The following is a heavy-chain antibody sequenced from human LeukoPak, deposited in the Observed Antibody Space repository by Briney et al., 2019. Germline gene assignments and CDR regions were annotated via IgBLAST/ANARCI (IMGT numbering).Heavy chain of an antibody. CDR2: ITAGNGNT. D-gene: IGHD5-18*01. V-gene: IGHV1-18*01. Sequence: ASVTVSCKASGYNFNSYGIGWVRQAPRQGLEGMGWITAGNGNTNYAQKVQGRVTMTTDTSTSTAYMELRSLRSDDTAVYFCARDLARGYSYGYNAFDIWGQGTMVTVSS. CDR3: ARDLARGYSYGYNAFDI. J-gene: IGHJ3*02. CDR1: GYNFNSYG.